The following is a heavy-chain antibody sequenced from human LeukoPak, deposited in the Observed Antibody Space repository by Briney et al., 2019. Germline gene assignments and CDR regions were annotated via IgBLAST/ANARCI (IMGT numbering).Heavy chain of an antibody. D-gene: IGHD4/OR15-4a*01. CDR2: IYYSGST. J-gene: IGHJ4*02. Sequence: PSETLSLTCTVSGGSISSYYWSWIRQPPGEGLEWIGYIYYSGSTNYNPSLKSRVTISVDTSKNQFSLKLSSVTAADTAVYYCARGTMVDPFDYWGQGTLVTVSS. CDR1: GGSISSYY. CDR3: ARGTMVDPFDY. V-gene: IGHV4-59*01.